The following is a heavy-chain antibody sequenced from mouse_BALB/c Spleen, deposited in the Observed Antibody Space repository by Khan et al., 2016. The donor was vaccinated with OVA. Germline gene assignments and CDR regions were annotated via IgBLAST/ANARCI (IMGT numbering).Heavy chain of an antibody. CDR3: ARGSGNSRFAY. CDR1: GYTFTDFD. D-gene: IGHD1-3*01. CDR2: ISTYYGDA. Sequence: VQLQESGAELVRPGVSVKISCKGSGYTFTDFDMHWVKQSHAKSLEWIGVISTYYGDASYNQKFKGKATVTVDKSSSTAYMELARLTSEDSAIYYCARGSGNSRFAYWGQGTLVTVSA. V-gene: IGHV1S137*01. J-gene: IGHJ3*01.